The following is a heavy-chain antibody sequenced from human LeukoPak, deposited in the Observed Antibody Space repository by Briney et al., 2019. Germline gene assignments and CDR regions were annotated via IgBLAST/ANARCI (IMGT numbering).Heavy chain of an antibody. CDR2: IYPGDSET. V-gene: IGHV5-51*01. J-gene: IGHJ3*02. Sequence: GESLKISCKGSGYSFTSYWIGWVRQMPGKGLEWMGIIYPGDSETRYSPSFQGQVTFSADKSISTAYVQWSSLKASDTAMYYCARQATLPDAFDIWGQGTMVTVSS. D-gene: IGHD1-1*01. CDR1: GYSFTSYW. CDR3: ARQATLPDAFDI.